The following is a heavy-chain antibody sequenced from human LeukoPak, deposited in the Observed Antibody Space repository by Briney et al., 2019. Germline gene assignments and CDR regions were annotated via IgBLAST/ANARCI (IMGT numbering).Heavy chain of an antibody. V-gene: IGHV3-48*03. CDR1: GFTFSSYE. CDR3: ARDSSGWFHWFDP. J-gene: IGHJ5*02. Sequence: GGSLRLSCAASGFTFSSYEMNWVRQAPGKGLEWVSYISSSGSTIYYADSVKGRFTISRDNAKNSLYLQMNSPRADDTAVYYCARDSSGWFHWFDPWGQGTLVTVSS. D-gene: IGHD6-13*01. CDR2: ISSSGSTI.